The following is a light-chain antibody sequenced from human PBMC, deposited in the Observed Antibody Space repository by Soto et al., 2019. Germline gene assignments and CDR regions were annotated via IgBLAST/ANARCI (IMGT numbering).Light chain of an antibody. CDR2: DVS. V-gene: IGLV2-14*01. Sequence: QSAPAQPASVSGSPGQSIAISCTGTSSDVGRYNYVSWFQQHPGKAPKLMIYDVSNRPSGVSDRFSGSKSGNTASLTISGLQAEDEADYYCSSYTSRNTFVFGTGTKVTVL. CDR1: SSDVGRYNY. CDR3: SSYTSRNTFV. J-gene: IGLJ1*01.